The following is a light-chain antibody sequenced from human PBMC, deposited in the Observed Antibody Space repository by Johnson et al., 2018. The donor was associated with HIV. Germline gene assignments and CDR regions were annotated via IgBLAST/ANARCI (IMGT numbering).Light chain of an antibody. V-gene: IGLV1-51*02. CDR1: NSNIGNSY. Sequence: QSVLTQPPSVSAAPGQKVTISCSGSNSNIGNSYVSWYQQLPRTAPKLLIYENNKRPSGIPDRFSGSKSGTSATLGITGLQPGDEADYYCATWDSSLSGGVFGTGTKVTVL. CDR2: ENN. CDR3: ATWDSSLSGGV. J-gene: IGLJ1*01.